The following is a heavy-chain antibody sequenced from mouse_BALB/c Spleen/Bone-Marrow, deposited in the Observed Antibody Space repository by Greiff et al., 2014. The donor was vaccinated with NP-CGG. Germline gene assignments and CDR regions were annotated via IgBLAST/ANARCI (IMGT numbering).Heavy chain of an antibody. CDR1: GFNIKDTY. Sequence: EVQLQQSGSEFVKPGASVKLSCAASGFNIKDTYMHWVKQRPEQGLEWIGRIDPANGDTKYDPKFQGKATITADTSSNTAYLQLSSLTSEDTAVYYCTRPSFYYGSSYWYFDVWGAGTTVTVSS. J-gene: IGHJ1*01. CDR3: TRPSFYYGSSYWYFDV. V-gene: IGHV14-3*02. D-gene: IGHD1-1*01. CDR2: IDPANGDT.